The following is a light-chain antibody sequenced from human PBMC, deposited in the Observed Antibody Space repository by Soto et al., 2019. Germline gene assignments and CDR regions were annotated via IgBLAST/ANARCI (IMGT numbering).Light chain of an antibody. CDR1: QSISSW. J-gene: IGKJ1*01. CDR2: KAS. V-gene: IGKV1-5*03. Sequence: DIQMTQSPSTLSASVGDRVTITCRASQSISSWLTWYQQKAGQAPKLLIYKASMVKSGVPSRFSGSGAGTEFTLTISSLQPDDSATYYFKQYTYFATFAKGTRVKVK. CDR3: KQYTYFAT.